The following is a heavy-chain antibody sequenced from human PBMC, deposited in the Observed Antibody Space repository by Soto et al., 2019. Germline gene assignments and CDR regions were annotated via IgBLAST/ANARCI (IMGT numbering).Heavy chain of an antibody. CDR3: ARAPQTVAGAGIWY. CDR2: FDPEEDET. J-gene: IGHJ4*02. V-gene: IGHV1-24*01. CDR1: GYTFTDLS. D-gene: IGHD6-13*01. Sequence: GAAVKVSCKVSGYTFTDLSVPWVRQAPVKVLEWMGGFDPEEDETIYAQKLQGRVTMTTDTSTGTAYMELRSLRSDDTAVYYCARAPQTVAGAGIWYWGQGTLVTVSS.